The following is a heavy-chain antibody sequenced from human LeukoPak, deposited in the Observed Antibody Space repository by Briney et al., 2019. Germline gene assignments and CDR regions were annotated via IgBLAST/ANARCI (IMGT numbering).Heavy chain of an antibody. D-gene: IGHD3-3*01. CDR2: LSAYNGNT. Sequence: ASVKVSCKASGYTFTSYGISWVRQAPGQGLEWMGWLSAYNGNTNYAQELQGRVTMTTDTSTSTAYMELRSLRSDDTAVYYCARDSNTIFGVVIHYGMDVWGQGTTVTVSS. CDR1: GYTFTSYG. J-gene: IGHJ6*02. CDR3: ARDSNTIFGVVIHYGMDV. V-gene: IGHV1-18*01.